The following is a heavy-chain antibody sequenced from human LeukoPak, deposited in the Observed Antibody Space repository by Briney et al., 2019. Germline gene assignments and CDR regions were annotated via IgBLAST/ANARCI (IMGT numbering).Heavy chain of an antibody. D-gene: IGHD6-19*01. CDR2: ISGYNGVT. V-gene: IGHV1-18*01. CDR1: GYTFFSYG. CDR3: ARDRIGVAGTAPEY. J-gene: IGHJ4*02. Sequence: VASVKVSCKASGYTFFSYGISWVRQAPGQGLEWMGWISGYNGVTNYAQKLQGRVTMTTDPSTTTVYMELRSLRSDDTAVYYCARDRIGVAGTAPEYWGQGTLVTVSS.